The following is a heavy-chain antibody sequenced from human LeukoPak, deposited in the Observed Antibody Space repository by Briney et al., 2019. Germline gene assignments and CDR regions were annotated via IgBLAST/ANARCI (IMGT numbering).Heavy chain of an antibody. CDR2: IIPIFGTA. D-gene: IGHD3-22*01. CDR3: ARVRTYYYDSSGYYRRYYGMDV. V-gene: IGHV1-69*01. Sequence: ASVKVSCKASGGTFSSYASSWVRQAPGQGLEWMGGIIPIFGTANYAQKFQGRVTITADESTSTAYMELSSLRSEDTAVYYCARVRTYYYDSSGYYRRYYGMDVWGQGTTVTVSS. J-gene: IGHJ6*01. CDR1: GGTFSSYA.